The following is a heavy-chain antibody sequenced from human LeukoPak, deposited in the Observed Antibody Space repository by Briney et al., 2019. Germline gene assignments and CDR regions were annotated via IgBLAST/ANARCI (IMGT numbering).Heavy chain of an antibody. V-gene: IGHV4-34*01. CDR3: ARGGRPPSITIFGVVIIPGDNWFDP. CDR1: GGSFSGYY. J-gene: IGHJ5*02. Sequence: SETLSLTCAVYGGSFSGYYWSWIRQPPGKGLEWIGEINHSGSTNYNPSLKSRVTISVDTSKNQFSLKLSSVTAVDTAVYYCARGGRPPSITIFGVVIIPGDNWFDPWGQGTLVTVSS. D-gene: IGHD3-3*01. CDR2: INHSGST.